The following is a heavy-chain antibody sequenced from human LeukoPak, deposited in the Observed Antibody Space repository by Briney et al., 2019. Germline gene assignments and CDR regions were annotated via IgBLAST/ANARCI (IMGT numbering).Heavy chain of an antibody. J-gene: IGHJ3*02. D-gene: IGHD3-10*01. CDR1: GFSFTTHS. V-gene: IGHV3-48*01. Sequence: PVGSLRLSCAASGFSFTTHSMNWVRQAPGKGLEWVSFISVTSSFISYADSVKGRFTISRDNGENSLYLQMNSLRAEDTAVYYCVRELLWFGGSGAFDIWGQGAMVTVSS. CDR3: VRELLWFGGSGAFDI. CDR2: ISVTSSFI.